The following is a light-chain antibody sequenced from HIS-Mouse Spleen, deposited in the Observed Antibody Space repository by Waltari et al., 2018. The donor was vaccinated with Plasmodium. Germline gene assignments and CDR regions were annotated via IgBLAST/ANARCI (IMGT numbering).Light chain of an antibody. CDR1: SSHIGAGYA. J-gene: IGLJ2*01. CDR3: QSYDSSLSGVV. V-gene: IGLV1-40*01. Sequence: QSVLTQPPSVSVAPGQRVTIACTGSSSHIGAGYAVPWYQQLPGTAPKLLIYGNSNRPSGVPDRFSGSKSGTSASLAITGLQAEDEADYYCQSYDSSLSGVVFGGGTKLTVL. CDR2: GNS.